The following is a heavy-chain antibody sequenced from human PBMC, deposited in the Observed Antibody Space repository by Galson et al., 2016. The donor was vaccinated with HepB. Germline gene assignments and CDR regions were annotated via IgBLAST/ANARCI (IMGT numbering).Heavy chain of an antibody. V-gene: IGHV4-59*01. CDR3: ARLGTCGRDCYSFDY. Sequence: SETLSLTCTVSGDFISDYFWSWVRQPPGKGLEYIGFTHYSGATNYSPSLRGRVTMSVATSENHLSLKLTSVTAAATAVYYCARLGTCGRDCYSFDYWGQGTLVTVSS. J-gene: IGHJ4*02. CDR1: GDFISDYF. CDR2: THYSGAT. D-gene: IGHD2-21*02.